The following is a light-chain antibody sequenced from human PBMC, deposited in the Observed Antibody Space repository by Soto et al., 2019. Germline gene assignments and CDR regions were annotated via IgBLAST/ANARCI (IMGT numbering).Light chain of an antibody. CDR1: SSDIGGYDH. CDR2: EVT. V-gene: IGLV2-8*01. J-gene: IGLJ3*02. Sequence: QSALTQPPSASGSPGQSVTISCTGTSSDIGGYDHVSWYRQDPGKAPKVMIYEVTKRPSGVPDRFSGSKAGNTASLTVFGLPAEAEANYYGGSFAGTVWVFGGGTKVTVL. CDR3: GSFAGTVWV.